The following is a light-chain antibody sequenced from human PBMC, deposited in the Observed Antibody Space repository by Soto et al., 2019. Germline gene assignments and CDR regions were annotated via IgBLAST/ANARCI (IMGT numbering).Light chain of an antibody. CDR2: DVG. CDR3: NSYRTVSTYV. CDR1: SSDIGGYNF. Sequence: QSVLTQPASVSGSPGQSITIACTGTSSDIGGYNFVSWYQQHPGKAPKLLIYDVGNRPSGVSNRFSGSKSGNTASLTISAFQAEHAAYYYSNSYRTVSTYVFGTGTKVTVL. V-gene: IGLV2-14*01. J-gene: IGLJ1*01.